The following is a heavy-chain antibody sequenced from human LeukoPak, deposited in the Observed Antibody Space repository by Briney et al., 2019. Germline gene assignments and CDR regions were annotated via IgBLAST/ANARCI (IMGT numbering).Heavy chain of an antibody. CDR2: IHWNGGRT. CDR1: GFTFDNYG. Sequence: PGGSLRLSCAASGFTFDNYGINWVRQAPGKGLEWVSRIHWNGGRTGYADSVKGRFTISRDNAKNSLYLQMNSLRAEDTAVYYCARGSRFGVVERDAFDIWGQGTMVTVSS. V-gene: IGHV3-20*04. J-gene: IGHJ3*02. CDR3: ARGSRFGVVERDAFDI. D-gene: IGHD3-3*01.